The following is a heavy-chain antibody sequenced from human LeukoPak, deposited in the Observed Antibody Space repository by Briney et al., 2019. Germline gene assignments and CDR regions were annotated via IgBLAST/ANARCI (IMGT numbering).Heavy chain of an antibody. D-gene: IGHD2-21*02. Sequence: VASVKVSCKASGGTFSSYAISWVRQAPGQGLEWMGGIIPIFGAANYAQKFQGRVTITTDESTSTAYMELSSLRSEDTAVYYCARVSYCGGDRYSGLDWFDPWGQGTLVTVSS. CDR2: IIPIFGAA. V-gene: IGHV1-69*05. CDR3: ARVSYCGGDRYSGLDWFDP. CDR1: GGTFSSYA. J-gene: IGHJ5*02.